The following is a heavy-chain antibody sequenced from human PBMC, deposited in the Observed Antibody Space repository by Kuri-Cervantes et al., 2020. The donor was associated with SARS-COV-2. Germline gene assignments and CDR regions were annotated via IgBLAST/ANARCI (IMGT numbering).Heavy chain of an antibody. CDR2: IIPIFGTA. J-gene: IGHJ4*02. D-gene: IGHD6-19*01. CDR1: GGTFSSYA. CDR3: AGDGYSSGWYPPLDY. Sequence: SVNVSCKASGGTFSSYANSWVRQAPGQGLEWMGGIIPIFGTANYAQKFQGRVTITADDSTSTAYMELSSLRSEDTAVYYCAGDGYSSGWYPPLDYWGQGTLVTVSS. V-gene: IGHV1-69*13.